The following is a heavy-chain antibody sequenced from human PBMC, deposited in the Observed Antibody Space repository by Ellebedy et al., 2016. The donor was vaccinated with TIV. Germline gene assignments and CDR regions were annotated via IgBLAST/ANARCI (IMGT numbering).Heavy chain of an antibody. Sequence: SETLSLTXTVSGGSISSYYWSWIRQPAGKGLEWIGRIYTSGSTNYNPSLKSRVTASVDTSKNQFSLKLSSVTAADTAVYYCARDLAVAGKGVSPYFDYWGQGTLVTVSS. D-gene: IGHD6-19*01. V-gene: IGHV4-4*07. CDR1: GGSISSYY. J-gene: IGHJ4*02. CDR2: IYTSGST. CDR3: ARDLAVAGKGVSPYFDY.